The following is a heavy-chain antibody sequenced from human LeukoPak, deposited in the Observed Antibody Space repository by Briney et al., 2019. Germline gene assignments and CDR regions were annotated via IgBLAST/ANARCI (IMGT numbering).Heavy chain of an antibody. CDR1: GFTFSTYS. V-gene: IGHV3-21*01. CDR2: ISGSGSYI. J-gene: IGHJ4*02. CDR3: AMATDSYQFDY. Sequence: GGSLRLSCAASGFTFSTYSMNWVRQAPGKGLEWVSYISGSGSYIYYADSVKGRFTISRDNGMNSLYLQMNSLRAEDTAVYYCAMATDSYQFDYWGQGTLVTVSS. D-gene: IGHD5-24*01.